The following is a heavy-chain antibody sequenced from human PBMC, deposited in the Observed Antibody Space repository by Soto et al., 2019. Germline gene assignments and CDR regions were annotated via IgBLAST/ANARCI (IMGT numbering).Heavy chain of an antibody. CDR2: INHSGST. J-gene: IGHJ6*02. CDR3: ARGRSLHV. Sequence: QVQLQQWGAGLLKPSETLSLTCAVYGGSFSGYYWSWIRQPPGKGLEWMGEINHSGSTNYNPSLKSRVTISVDTSKNQFSLKLSSVTAADTAVYYCARGRSLHVWGQGTTVTVSS. D-gene: IGHD6-13*01. V-gene: IGHV4-34*01. CDR1: GGSFSGYY.